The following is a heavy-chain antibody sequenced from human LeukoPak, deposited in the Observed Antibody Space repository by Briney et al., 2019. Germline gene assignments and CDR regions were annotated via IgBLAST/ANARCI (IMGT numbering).Heavy chain of an antibody. CDR2: ISYDGSNK. J-gene: IGHJ6*02. CDR3: AREASLWFGELYYGMDV. CDR1: GFTFSSYA. V-gene: IGHV3-30-3*01. D-gene: IGHD3-10*01. Sequence: GGSLRLSCAASGFTFSSYAMHWVRQAPGKGLEWVAVISYDGSNKYYADSVKGRFTISRDNSKNTLYLQMDSLRAEDTAVYYCAREASLWFGELYYGMDVWGQGTTVTVSS.